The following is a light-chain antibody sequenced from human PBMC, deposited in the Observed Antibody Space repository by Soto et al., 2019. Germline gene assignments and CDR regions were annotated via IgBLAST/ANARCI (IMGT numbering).Light chain of an antibody. CDR2: AVS. J-gene: IGKJ2*01. Sequence: EIVLTQSPGTLSLSPGERATVSCRASQSISSSYLAWYQQKPGQAPRLLIYAVSSGATSIPDRFSGSGSGTDFTLTVSRLEPEDFAVYYCQQYGSSSYTFGQGTQLEIK. V-gene: IGKV3-20*01. CDR3: QQYGSSSYT. CDR1: QSISSSY.